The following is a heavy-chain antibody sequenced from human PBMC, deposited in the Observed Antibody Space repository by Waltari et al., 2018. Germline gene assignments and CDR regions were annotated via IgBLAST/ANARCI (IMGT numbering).Heavy chain of an antibody. J-gene: IGHJ6*03. Sequence: QVQLVESGGGVVQPGRSLRLSCAASGFTFSSYGMHWVRQAPGKGLEWVAVISYDGSNKYYADSVKGRFTISRDNSKNTLYLQMNSLRAEDTAVYYCAKAKVISTPTRLNTNMDVWGKGTTVTISS. CDR3: AKAKVISTPTRLNTNMDV. D-gene: IGHD3-22*01. V-gene: IGHV3-30*18. CDR2: ISYDGSNK. CDR1: GFTFSSYG.